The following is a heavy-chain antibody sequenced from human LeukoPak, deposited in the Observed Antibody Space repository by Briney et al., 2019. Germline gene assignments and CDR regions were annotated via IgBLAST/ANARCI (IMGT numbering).Heavy chain of an antibody. Sequence: ASVKVSCKAPGYTFTSYDINWVRQATGQGLEWMGWMNPNSGNTGYAQKFQGRVTMTRNTSISTAYMELSSLRSEDTAVYYCAIMVAAAGTGYYYMDVWGKGTTVTVSS. CDR3: AIMVAAAGTGYYYMDV. CDR2: MNPNSGNT. V-gene: IGHV1-8*01. J-gene: IGHJ6*03. D-gene: IGHD6-13*01. CDR1: GYTFTSYD.